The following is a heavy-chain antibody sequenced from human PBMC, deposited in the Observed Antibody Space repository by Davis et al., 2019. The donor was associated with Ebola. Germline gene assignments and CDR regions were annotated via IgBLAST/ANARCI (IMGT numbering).Heavy chain of an antibody. CDR3: AREAVWRFDP. CDR1: GFSFSSHC. D-gene: IGHD3-16*01. J-gene: IGHJ5*02. CDR2: IRQDGSEK. Sequence: PGGSLRLSCAASGFSFSSHCMSWVCHAPGKGPEWVANIRQDGSEKHYVNSVKGRFTISRDNAKNSLYLQMNSLRAEDTAVYYCAREAVWRFDPWGQGNLVTVSS. V-gene: IGHV3-7*03.